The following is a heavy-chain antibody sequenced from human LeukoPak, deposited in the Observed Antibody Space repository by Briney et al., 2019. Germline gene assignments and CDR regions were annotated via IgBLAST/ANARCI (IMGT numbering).Heavy chain of an antibody. CDR2: IWSNGVIK. J-gene: IGHJ5*01. Sequence: GGSLRLSCEASGFTFSDNGMHWVRQAPGKGLEWLAVIWSNGVIKYYADFVKGQFAISRDNNRNTAYLQMNSLRAEDTAVYYCARSETYNWNFDFWGQGTLVTVSS. D-gene: IGHD1-20*01. V-gene: IGHV3-33*01. CDR3: ARSETYNWNFDF. CDR1: GFTFSDNG.